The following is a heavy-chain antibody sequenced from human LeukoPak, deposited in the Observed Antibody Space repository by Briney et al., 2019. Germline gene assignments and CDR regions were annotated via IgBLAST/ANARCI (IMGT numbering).Heavy chain of an antibody. Sequence: PGGSLRLSCAASGFTFSSYAMHWVRQAPGKGLEWVAVISYDGSNKYFADSVKGRFSISRDNSKNMLYLQMNSLRTEDTAVYYCARDRCSTGCNPPYNWFDPWGQGTLVTVSS. CDR1: GFTFSSYA. V-gene: IGHV3-30-3*01. CDR2: ISYDGSNK. D-gene: IGHD2-2*01. CDR3: ARDRCSTGCNPPYNWFDP. J-gene: IGHJ5*02.